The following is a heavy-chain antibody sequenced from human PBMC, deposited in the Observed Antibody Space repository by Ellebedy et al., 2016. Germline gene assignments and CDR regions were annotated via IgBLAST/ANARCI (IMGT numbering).Heavy chain of an antibody. J-gene: IGHJ4*02. CDR2: INPSGGST. CDR1: GYTFTSYY. Sequence: ASVKVSCKASGYTFTSYYMHWVRQAPGQGLEWMGIINPSGGSTSYAQKFQGRVTMTREKSTSTVYMELSSLRSEDTAVYYCAREPLYCSGGSCYVRGYYFDYWGQGTLVTVSS. D-gene: IGHD2-15*01. CDR3: AREPLYCSGGSCYVRGYYFDY. V-gene: IGHV1-46*01.